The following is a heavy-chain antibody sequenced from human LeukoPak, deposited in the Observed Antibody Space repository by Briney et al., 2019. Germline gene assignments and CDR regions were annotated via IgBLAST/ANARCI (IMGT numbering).Heavy chain of an antibody. Sequence: GGSLRLSCAASQFIVSSNYLNWVCQAPGKGLEWVSVIYSGGGIYYADSVKGRFTISRDISKNMLYLQMNSLRADDTAVYYCARGHNTATSGTRAFDIWGQGTMVTVSS. V-gene: IGHV3-53*01. CDR3: ARGHNTATSGTRAFDI. CDR1: QFIVSSNY. D-gene: IGHD5-18*01. CDR2: IYSGGGI. J-gene: IGHJ3*02.